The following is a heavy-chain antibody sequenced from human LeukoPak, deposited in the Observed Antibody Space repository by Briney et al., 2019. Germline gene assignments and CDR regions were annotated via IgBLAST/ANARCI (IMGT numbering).Heavy chain of an antibody. CDR2: IYSDGRT. Sequence: GGSLRFSCAASGFTVSSNYMSRVRQAPGKELVGASVIYSDGRTYYADSVKGRFTISRDNSKNTLYLQMNSLRAEDTAVYYCARDFLRSSGSYWGQGTLVTVSS. V-gene: IGHV3-53*01. J-gene: IGHJ4*02. CDR1: GFTVSSNY. D-gene: IGHD3-22*01. CDR3: ARDFLRSSGSY.